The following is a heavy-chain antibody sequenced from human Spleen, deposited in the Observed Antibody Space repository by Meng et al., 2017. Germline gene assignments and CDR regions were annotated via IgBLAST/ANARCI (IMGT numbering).Heavy chain of an antibody. CDR3: ATPTGNGWFTFDS. CDR1: GFTFSDYG. CDR2: IKEDGSEK. D-gene: IGHD6-19*01. V-gene: IGHV3-7*01. Sequence: GESLKISCAASGFTFSDYGIHWVRQAPGKGLEWVANIKEDGSEKYYVASVRGRFTISRDNAQNSVYLQMNSLRAEDTAVYFCATPTGNGWFTFDSWGQGTLVTVSS. J-gene: IGHJ4*02.